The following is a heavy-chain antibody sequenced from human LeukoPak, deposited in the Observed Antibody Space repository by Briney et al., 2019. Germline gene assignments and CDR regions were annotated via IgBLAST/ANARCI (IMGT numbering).Heavy chain of an antibody. D-gene: IGHD4-11*01. Sequence: PGGSLRLSCAASGFTFSSYWMSWVRQAPGKGLEWVANIKQDGSEKYYVDSVKGRFTISRDNTKNSLYLQMNSLRAEDTALYYCAKDPQSYLDAFDIWGQGTMVTVSS. V-gene: IGHV3-7*03. CDR3: AKDPQSYLDAFDI. J-gene: IGHJ3*02. CDR1: GFTFSSYW. CDR2: IKQDGSEK.